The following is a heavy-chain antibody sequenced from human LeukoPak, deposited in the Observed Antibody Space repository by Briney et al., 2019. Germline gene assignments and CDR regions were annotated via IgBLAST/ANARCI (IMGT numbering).Heavy chain of an antibody. D-gene: IGHD1-26*01. Sequence: ASVKVSCKASGYTFTGYYMHWVRPAPGQGLEGMGWINPNSGGTNYAQEFQGGVTMTRDTSISTAYMELSRLRSDDTAVYYCARDWEGLGEYWYFDLWGRGTLVTVSS. CDR2: INPNSGGT. CDR3: ARDWEGLGEYWYFDL. J-gene: IGHJ2*01. CDR1: GYTFTGYY. V-gene: IGHV1-2*02.